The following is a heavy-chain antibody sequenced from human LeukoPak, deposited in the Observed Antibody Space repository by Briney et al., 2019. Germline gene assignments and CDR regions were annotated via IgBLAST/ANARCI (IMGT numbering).Heavy chain of an antibody. J-gene: IGHJ4*02. CDR2: ISWNSGST. CDR1: GFTFDDYA. Sequence: GGSLRLSCAASGFTFDDYAMHWVRQAPGKGLEWVSGISWNSGSTYYADSVKGRFTISRDNSKNTLYLQMNSLRAEDTAVYYCAKDLGTSSALLIDYWGQGTLVTVSS. V-gene: IGHV3-23*01. D-gene: IGHD2-15*01. CDR3: AKDLGTSSALLIDY.